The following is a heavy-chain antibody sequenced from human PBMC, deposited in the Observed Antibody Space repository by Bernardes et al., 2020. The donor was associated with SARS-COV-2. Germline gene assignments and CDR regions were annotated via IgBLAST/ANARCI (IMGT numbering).Heavy chain of an antibody. CDR2: IHYSGST. CDR1: GGSISSYY. Sequence: SETLSLTCTVSGGSISSYYWSWIRQPPGKGLEWIGYIHYSGSTNYNPSLKSRVTISVDTSKNQFSLKLSSVTAADTAVYYCARGEGEGAYYYYGMDVWGKGTTVTVSS. CDR3: ARGEGEGAYYYYGMDV. V-gene: IGHV4-59*01. D-gene: IGHD3-10*01. J-gene: IGHJ6*04.